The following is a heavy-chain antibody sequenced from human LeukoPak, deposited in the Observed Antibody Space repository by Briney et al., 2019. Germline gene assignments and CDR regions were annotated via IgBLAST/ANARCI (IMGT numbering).Heavy chain of an antibody. CDR2: IKSNAAGGTT. CDR3: STEYFGSANFNY. J-gene: IGHJ4*02. V-gene: IGHV3-15*01. CDR1: GFTFSNAW. Sequence: GGSLRLSCAGSGFTFSNAWMSWVRQAPGKGLEWIGHIKSNAAGGTTDYAAPLKGRFTVSRDDSKNTLFLQMNSLKNEDTAVYFCSTEYFGSANFNYWGQGTLVTVSS. D-gene: IGHD3-10*01.